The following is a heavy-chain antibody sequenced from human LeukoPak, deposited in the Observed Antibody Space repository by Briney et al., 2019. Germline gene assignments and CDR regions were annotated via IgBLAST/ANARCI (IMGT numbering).Heavy chain of an antibody. CDR1: GDSVSSDSAV. D-gene: IGHD3-10*01. V-gene: IGHV6-1*01. Sequence: SQTLLLTCPISGDSVSSDSAVWHWIRQSPSRGLEWLGRTYYRSKWNSHYAESVKSRLTINPDTSGNQFSLQLNSVTPEDTAVYYCARDGSASYFNLWGQGTLVTVSS. CDR2: TYYRSKWNS. CDR3: ARDGSASYFNL. J-gene: IGHJ5*02.